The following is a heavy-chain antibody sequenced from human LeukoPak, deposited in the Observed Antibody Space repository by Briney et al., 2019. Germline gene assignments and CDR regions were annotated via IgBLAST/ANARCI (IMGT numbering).Heavy chain of an antibody. J-gene: IGHJ4*02. V-gene: IGHV1-46*01. D-gene: IGHD6-13*01. CDR3: AFFPSSSFDY. Sequence: ASVKVSCKASGYTFTSYYIHWVRQAPGQGLEWMGIINPSGGSTSYPQKFQGRVTMTRDMSTNTVYMELSSLRSEDTAVYYCAFFPSSSFDYWGQGTLVTVSS. CDR1: GYTFTSYY. CDR2: INPSGGST.